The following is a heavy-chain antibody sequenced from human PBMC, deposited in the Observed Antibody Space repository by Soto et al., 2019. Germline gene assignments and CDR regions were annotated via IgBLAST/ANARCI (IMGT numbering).Heavy chain of an antibody. Sequence: QVQLVESGGGVVQPGRSLRLSCAASGFTFSSYGMHWVRQAPGTGLEWVAVISYDGSSKYYADSVKGRFTISRDNSKNTLYLQMNSLRTEDTAVYYCAKSRGSGNNGMDVWGQGTTVTVSS. J-gene: IGHJ6*02. D-gene: IGHD3-10*01. CDR3: AKSRGSGNNGMDV. CDR2: ISYDGSSK. CDR1: GFTFSSYG. V-gene: IGHV3-30*18.